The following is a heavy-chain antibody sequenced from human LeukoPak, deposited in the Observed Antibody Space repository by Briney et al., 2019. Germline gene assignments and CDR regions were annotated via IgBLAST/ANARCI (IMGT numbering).Heavy chain of an antibody. D-gene: IGHD3-10*01. Sequence: PSETLSLTCAVHGGSFSGYYWSWIRQPPGKGLEWIGEINHSGSTNYNPSLKSRVTISVDTSKNQFSLKLSSVTAADTAVYYCASGLWFGEPTDYWGQGTLVTVSS. J-gene: IGHJ4*02. CDR2: INHSGST. CDR1: GGSFSGYY. V-gene: IGHV4-34*01. CDR3: ASGLWFGEPTDY.